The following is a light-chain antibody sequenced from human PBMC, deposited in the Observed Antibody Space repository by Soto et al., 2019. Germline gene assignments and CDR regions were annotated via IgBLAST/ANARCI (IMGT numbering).Light chain of an antibody. Sequence: QSVMTQPASESGSPGQSITISCTGTSSDVGGYNYVSWYQQHPGKAPKLMIYEVSNRPSGVSNRFSGSKSGNTASLTISGLQAEDEADYYCSSYTSSSTYVFXTGTKVTVL. J-gene: IGLJ1*01. CDR3: SSYTSSSTYV. CDR1: SSDVGGYNY. CDR2: EVS. V-gene: IGLV2-14*01.